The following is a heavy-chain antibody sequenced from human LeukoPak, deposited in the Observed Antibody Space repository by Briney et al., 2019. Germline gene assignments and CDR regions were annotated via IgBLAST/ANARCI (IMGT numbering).Heavy chain of an antibody. D-gene: IGHD5-18*01. CDR3: ARDYSGGTAMVHRFDY. CDR2: ISAYNGNT. V-gene: IGHV1-18*04. Sequence: ASVTVSCKASGYTFTGYYMHWVRQAPGQGLEWMGWISAYNGNTNYAQKLQGRVTMTTDTSTSTAYMELRSLRSDDTAVYYCARDYSGGTAMVHRFDYWGQGTLVTVSS. CDR1: GYTFTGYY. J-gene: IGHJ4*02.